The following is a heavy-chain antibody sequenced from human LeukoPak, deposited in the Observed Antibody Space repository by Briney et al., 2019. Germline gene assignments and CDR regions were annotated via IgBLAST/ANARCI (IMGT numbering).Heavy chain of an antibody. CDR2: ISSSGSTI. CDR3: AKALLTSTYYFDF. V-gene: IGHV3-11*01. CDR1: GFTFSDYH. J-gene: IGHJ4*02. Sequence: GGSLRLSCAASGFTFSDYHMSWIRQAPGKGLEWVSHISSSGSTIYYVDSVKGRFTISRDDSKNTLYLQMNSLRAEDTALYYCAKALLTSTYYFDFWGQGTLVTVSS. D-gene: IGHD2/OR15-2a*01.